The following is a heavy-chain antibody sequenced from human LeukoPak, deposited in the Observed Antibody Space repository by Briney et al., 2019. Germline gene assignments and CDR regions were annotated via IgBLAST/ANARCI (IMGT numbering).Heavy chain of an antibody. CDR3: AKEQRAHLRGYSYGYIDY. J-gene: IGHJ4*02. D-gene: IGHD5-18*01. CDR1: GFTFSSYG. V-gene: IGHV3-30*02. Sequence: PGGSLRLSCAASGFTFSSYGMHWVRQAPGKGLEWVAFIRYDGSNKYYADSVKGRFTISRDNSKNTLYLQMNSLRAEDTAVYYCAKEQRAHLRGYSYGYIDYWGQGTLVTVSS. CDR2: IRYDGSNK.